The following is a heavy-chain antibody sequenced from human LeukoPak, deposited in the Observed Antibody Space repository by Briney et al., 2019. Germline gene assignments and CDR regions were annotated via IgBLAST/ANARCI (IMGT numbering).Heavy chain of an antibody. D-gene: IGHD6-19*01. Sequence: GGSLLLSCAGSVFIFNNYAMHWVRQPPGKGLEWVSGISWNSGTIDYADSVRGRFTISRDNAKNSLYLQMDSLRVEDTAFYYCAKDNRRHYTSGPNPDSLHWGQGALVTVSS. CDR2: ISWNSGTI. J-gene: IGHJ4*02. CDR3: AKDNRRHYTSGPNPDSLH. V-gene: IGHV3-9*01. CDR1: VFIFNNYA.